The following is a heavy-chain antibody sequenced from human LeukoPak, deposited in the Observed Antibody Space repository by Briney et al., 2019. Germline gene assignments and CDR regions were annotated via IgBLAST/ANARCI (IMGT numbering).Heavy chain of an antibody. V-gene: IGHV1-2*02. CDR3: ARDRGLRYFDWLFDILIDY. D-gene: IGHD3-9*01. Sequence: ASVKVSCKASGYTFTGYYMHWVRQAPGQGLEWMGWINPNSGGTNYAQKFQGRVTMTRDTSISTAYMELSRLRSDDTAVYYCARDRGLRYFDWLFDILIDYWGQGTLVTVSS. CDR1: GYTFTGYY. CDR2: INPNSGGT. J-gene: IGHJ4*02.